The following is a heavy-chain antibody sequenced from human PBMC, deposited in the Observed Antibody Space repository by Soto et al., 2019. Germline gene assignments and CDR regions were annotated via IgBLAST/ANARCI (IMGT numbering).Heavy chain of an antibody. J-gene: IGHJ6*02. V-gene: IGHV1-69*13. CDR1: GGTFSSYA. D-gene: IGHD1-1*01. CDR2: IIPIFGTA. CDR3: AGNPQLKRISYYYGMDV. Sequence: SVKVSCKASGGTFSSYAISWVRQAPGQGLEWMGGIIPIFGTANYAQKFQGRVTITADESTSTAYMELSSLRSEDTAVYYCAGNPQLKRISYYYGMDVWGQGNTVTVS.